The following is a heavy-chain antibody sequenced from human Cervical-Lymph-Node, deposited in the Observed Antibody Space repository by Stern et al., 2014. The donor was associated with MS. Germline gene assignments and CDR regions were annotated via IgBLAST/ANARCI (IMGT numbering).Heavy chain of an antibody. CDR2: ISVGGST. D-gene: IGHD1-14*01. J-gene: IGHJ4*02. CDR1: GFTFSSYA. Sequence: EVQLVESGGGLVQPGGSLRLSCAASGFTFSSYAMSWVRQAPGKGLEWVSTISVGGSTHYADSVEGRFSFSRDNSKNTLYLQMNSLRAEDTAVYYCAKIPGQGGPFDYWGQGILVTVSS. V-gene: IGHV3-23*04. CDR3: AKIPGQGGPFDY.